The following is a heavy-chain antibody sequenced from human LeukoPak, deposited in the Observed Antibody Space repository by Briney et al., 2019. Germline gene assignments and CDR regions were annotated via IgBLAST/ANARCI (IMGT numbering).Heavy chain of an antibody. Sequence: PGGSLRLSCAASGLTFRSYGMHWVRQAPGKGLEWVAVISYDGSHKYYADSVKGRFSISGDNSKNTLYLQMNSLRADDTAVYYCAKGARGDTVTSIVGLNWFDPWGQGTLVTVSS. CDR1: GLTFRSYG. D-gene: IGHD4-17*01. J-gene: IGHJ5*02. CDR2: ISYDGSHK. CDR3: AKGARGDTVTSIVGLNWFDP. V-gene: IGHV3-30*18.